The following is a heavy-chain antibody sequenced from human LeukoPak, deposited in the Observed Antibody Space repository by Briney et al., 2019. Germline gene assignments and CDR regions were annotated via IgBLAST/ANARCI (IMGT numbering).Heavy chain of an antibody. Sequence: PSETLSLTCTVSGGSISGYFWTWIRQPAGKELEWIGRVYTSGTTYYNPSHESRVTISLDTFNNQFSLRVTSVTAADTAIYYCARGTEKTRISGYYSFDHWGRGLLVTVSS. D-gene: IGHD5-12*01. V-gene: IGHV4-4*07. CDR3: ARGTEKTRISGYYSFDH. J-gene: IGHJ4*02. CDR1: GGSISGYF. CDR2: VYTSGTT.